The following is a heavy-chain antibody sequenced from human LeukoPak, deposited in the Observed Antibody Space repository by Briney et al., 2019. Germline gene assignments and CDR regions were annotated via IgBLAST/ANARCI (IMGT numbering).Heavy chain of an antibody. CDR3: ASAGNPHYFDF. V-gene: IGHV4-59*11. CDR2: IYYTGST. J-gene: IGHJ4*02. Sequence: PSETLSLTCTVSGVSISSHYWSWIRQPPGKRLEWIGNIYYTGSTNYNPSLQSRVAISIDTSKNQFSLTLNSVTAADAAVYYCASAGNPHYFDFWGQGPLVTVSS. CDR1: GVSISSHY.